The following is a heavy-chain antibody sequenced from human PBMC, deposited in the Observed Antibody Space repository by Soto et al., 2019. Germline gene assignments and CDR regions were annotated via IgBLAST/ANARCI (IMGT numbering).Heavy chain of an antibody. D-gene: IGHD6-13*01. CDR2: INPSGGST. Sequence: GASVKVSCKASGYTFTSYYMHWVRQAPGQGLEWMGIINPSGGSTSYAQKFQGRVTMTRDTSTSTVYMELSNLRSEDTAVYYCARDGSHGYSSSWYVDYWGQGALVTVSS. V-gene: IGHV1-46*03. CDR1: GYTFTSYY. J-gene: IGHJ4*02. CDR3: ARDGSHGYSSSWYVDY.